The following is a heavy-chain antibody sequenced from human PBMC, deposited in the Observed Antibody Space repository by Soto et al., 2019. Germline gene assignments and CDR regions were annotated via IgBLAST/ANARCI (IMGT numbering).Heavy chain of an antibody. CDR2: ISYDGSNK. D-gene: IGHD3-16*01. CDR3: AKKQLSLQNFFAPYYYYYMDV. CDR1: GFTFSTYG. V-gene: IGHV3-30*18. J-gene: IGHJ6*03. Sequence: GESLKISCAASGFTFSTYGMHWVRQAPGKGLEWVAVISYDGSNKYYADSVKGRFAISRDNSKNTLYLQMNSLRAEDTAVYYCAKKQLSLQNFFAPYYYYYMDVWGKGTTVTVSS.